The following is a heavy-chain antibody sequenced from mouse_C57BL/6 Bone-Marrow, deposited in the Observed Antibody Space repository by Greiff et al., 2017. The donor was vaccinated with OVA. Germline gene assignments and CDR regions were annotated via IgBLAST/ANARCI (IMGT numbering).Heavy chain of an antibody. D-gene: IGHD1-1*01. CDR1: GFTFSNYW. V-gene: IGHV6-3*01. CDR3: VSYYYGSS. CDR2: IRLKSDNYAT. Sequence: EVKVEESGGGLVQPGGSMKLSCVASGFTFSNYWMNWVRQSPEKGLEWVAQIRLKSDNYATHYAESVKGRFTISRDDSKSSVYLQMNNLRAEDTGIYYCVSYYYGSSWGQGTLVTVSA. J-gene: IGHJ3*01.